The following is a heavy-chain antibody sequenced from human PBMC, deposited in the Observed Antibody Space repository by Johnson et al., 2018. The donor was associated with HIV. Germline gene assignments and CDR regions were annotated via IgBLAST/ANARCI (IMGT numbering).Heavy chain of an antibody. CDR1: GFTFSSYW. D-gene: IGHD3-22*01. V-gene: IGHV3-66*01. Sequence: EQLVESGGGLVQPGGSLRLSCAASGFTFSSYWMSWVRQAPGKGLEWFSVIYSGGSTYYADSVKGRFTISRDNSKNTLYLQMNSLRAEDTAVYYCAKDLSITMIVGDAFDIWGQGTMVTVSS. CDR2: IYSGGST. J-gene: IGHJ3*02. CDR3: AKDLSITMIVGDAFDI.